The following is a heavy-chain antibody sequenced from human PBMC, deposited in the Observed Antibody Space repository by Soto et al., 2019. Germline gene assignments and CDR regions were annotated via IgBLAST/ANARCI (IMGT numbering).Heavy chain of an antibody. CDR3: ARQDIVVVPAATNWFDP. J-gene: IGHJ5*02. CDR1: GYSFTSYW. D-gene: IGHD2-2*01. V-gene: IGHV5-51*01. Sequence: RGESLKISCKGPGYSFTSYWIGWVRQMPGKGLEWMGIIYPGDSDTRYSPSFQGQVTISADKSISTAYLQWSSLKASDTAMYYCARQDIVVVPAATNWFDPWGQGTLVTVSS. CDR2: IYPGDSDT.